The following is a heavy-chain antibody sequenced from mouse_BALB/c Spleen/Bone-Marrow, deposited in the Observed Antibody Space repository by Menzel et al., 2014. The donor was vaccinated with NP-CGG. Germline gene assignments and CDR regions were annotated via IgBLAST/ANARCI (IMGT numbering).Heavy chain of an antibody. V-gene: IGHV1S135*01. CDR2: IDPYYGDT. J-gene: IGHJ2*01. CDR3: ARRGRYDGDYFDY. D-gene: IGHD2-14*01. CDR1: GYSFTGYN. Sequence: VQLKESGPELEKPGASVKISCKASGYSFTGYNMNWVKQSNGKSLEWIGNIDPYYGDTSYNQKFKGKATLTVDKSSSIAYMELNSLTSEDSAVYYCARRGRYDGDYFDYWGQGTTLTVSS.